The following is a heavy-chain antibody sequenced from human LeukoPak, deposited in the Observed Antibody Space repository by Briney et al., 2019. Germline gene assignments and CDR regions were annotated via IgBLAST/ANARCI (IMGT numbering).Heavy chain of an antibody. D-gene: IGHD2/OR15-2a*01. Sequence: GGSLRLSCAASGFTFSVHSMNWVRQAPGKGLEWVSYISSSGSTKYYADSVKGRFTISRDNARNSLYLQMNSLRAEDTAVYFCARGGLSIMGYWGQGTLVTVSS. V-gene: IGHV3-48*01. CDR2: ISSSGSTK. J-gene: IGHJ4*02. CDR3: ARGGLSIMGY. CDR1: GFTFSVHS.